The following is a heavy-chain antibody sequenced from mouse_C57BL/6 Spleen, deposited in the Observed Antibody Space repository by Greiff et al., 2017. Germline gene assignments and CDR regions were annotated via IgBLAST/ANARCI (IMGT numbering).Heavy chain of an antibody. CDR2: ISDGGSYT. CDR1: GFTFRSYA. V-gene: IGHV5-4*01. D-gene: IGHD4-1*01. Sequence: EVQLVESGGGLVKPGGSLKLSCAASGFTFRSYAMSWVSQTPEKRLEWVATISDGGSYTYYPDHVKGRFTISRDNAKNNLYLQMSHLKSEDTAMYYCARRGLGEDYFDYWGQGTTLTVSA. CDR3: ARRGLGEDYFDY. J-gene: IGHJ2*01.